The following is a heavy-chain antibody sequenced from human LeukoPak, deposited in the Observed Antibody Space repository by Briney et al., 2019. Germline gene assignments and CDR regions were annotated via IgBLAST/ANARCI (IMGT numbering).Heavy chain of an antibody. Sequence: PERSLRLSCAASGFPFSNYPMHWVRQAPGKGLEWVAVISYDGSNKYYADSVKGRFTISRDNSKNTLYLQMNSLRAEDTAVYYCARATDGYNSDYWGQGTLVTVSS. D-gene: IGHD5-24*01. J-gene: IGHJ4*02. CDR3: ARATDGYNSDY. CDR1: GFPFSNYP. CDR2: ISYDGSNK. V-gene: IGHV3-30*04.